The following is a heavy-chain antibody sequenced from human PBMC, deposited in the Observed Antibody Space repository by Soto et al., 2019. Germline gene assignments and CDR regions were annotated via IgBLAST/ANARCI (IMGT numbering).Heavy chain of an antibody. CDR1: GGSMSPYY. V-gene: IGHV4-59*08. CDR2: IYYRGNT. CDR3: ARHSKKTGDFDYYYGMDV. Sequence: QVQVKESGPGLVKPSETLSLTCSVFGGSMSPYYWSWIRQSPGKGLEWIANIYYRGNTNYNPSLERRVTISIDTSKKQISLKLNSLNAADTAVYYCARHSKKTGDFDYYYGMDVWGQGTTVTVSS. J-gene: IGHJ6*02. D-gene: IGHD7-27*01.